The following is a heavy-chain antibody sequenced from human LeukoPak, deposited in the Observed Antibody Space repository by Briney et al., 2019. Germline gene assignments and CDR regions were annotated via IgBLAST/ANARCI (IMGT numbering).Heavy chain of an antibody. CDR2: ISAYNGNT. V-gene: IGHV1-18*01. D-gene: IGHD3-22*01. CDR1: GYTFTIYG. Sequence: ASVTVSFKASGYTFTIYGISWVRQAPGQGLEWMGWISAYNGNTNYAQKLQGRVTMTTDTSTSTAYMELRSLRSDDTAVYYCARDEARYSSGYYPNWFDHWGQGTLVTVSS. CDR3: ARDEARYSSGYYPNWFDH. J-gene: IGHJ5*02.